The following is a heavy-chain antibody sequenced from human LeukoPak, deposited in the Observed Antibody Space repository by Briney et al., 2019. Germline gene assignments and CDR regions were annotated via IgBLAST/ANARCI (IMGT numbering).Heavy chain of an antibody. CDR2: ITGSGAST. D-gene: IGHD4/OR15-4a*01. CDR3: VKESGFMVAPNSAFDI. CDR1: GFTSSSYS. Sequence: GGSLRLSCIASGFTSSSYSMSWVRQAPGKGLEWVSAITGSGASTYYADSVKGRFIISRDNSKNTLYLQMSSLRAEDTAVYYCVKESGFMVAPNSAFDIWGQGTMVTVSS. V-gene: IGHV3-23*01. J-gene: IGHJ3*02.